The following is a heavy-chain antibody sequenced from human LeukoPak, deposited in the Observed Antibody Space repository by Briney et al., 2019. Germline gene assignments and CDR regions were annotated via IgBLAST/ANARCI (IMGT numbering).Heavy chain of an antibody. D-gene: IGHD5-18*01. V-gene: IGHV1-8*01. CDR3: ARDGWRGYSYGPYIMD. CDR1: LYTLPSYD. CDR2: MNTNSGNT. J-gene: IGHJ4*02. Sequence: GSVNDSCKSSLYTLPSYDRHGVRQDTRQGVEGMGWMNTNSGNTCYAQKFQGRVTMTRNTSISTDYMERRSLRSEDTAVYYSARDGWRGYSYGPYIMDWGQGTLVTASS.